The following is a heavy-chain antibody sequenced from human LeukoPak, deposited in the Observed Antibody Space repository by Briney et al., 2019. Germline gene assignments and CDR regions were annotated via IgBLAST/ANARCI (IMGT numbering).Heavy chain of an antibody. J-gene: IGHJ4*02. CDR2: ISSTGTYI. CDR3: ARDLDYSTGFDY. Sequence: GGSLPLPYATSGFTFSSSTCGSYSMNWVRQAPGKGLEWVSSISSTGTYIYYTDSAKGRFTISRDIANSLLYLQMHSLRADDTAVYYCARDLDYSTGFDYWGQGTVVTVSS. CDR1: GFTFSSSTCGSYS. V-gene: IGHV3-21*01. D-gene: IGHD4-11*01.